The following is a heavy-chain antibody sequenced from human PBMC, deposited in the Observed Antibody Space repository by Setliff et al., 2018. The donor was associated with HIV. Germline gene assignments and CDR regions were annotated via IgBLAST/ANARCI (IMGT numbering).Heavy chain of an antibody. D-gene: IGHD6-13*01. CDR2: INPSGDNT. CDR3: ARDYSSSWPSLPDY. V-gene: IGHV1-46*01. CDR1: GYTFTRYY. J-gene: IGHJ4*02. Sequence: ASVKVSCKTSGYTFTRYYIHWVRQAPGQGLEWMGIINPSGDNTIYAQKFQGRVTMTRDTSTNTVYMELSSLRSDDTAVYYCARDYSSSWPSLPDYWGQGTLVTVSS.